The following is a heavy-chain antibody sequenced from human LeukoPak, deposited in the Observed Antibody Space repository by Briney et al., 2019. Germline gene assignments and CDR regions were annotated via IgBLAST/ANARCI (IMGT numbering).Heavy chain of an antibody. CDR1: GGSFSGYY. CDR3: ARGPTMVRGAPPLY. CDR2: INHSGST. J-gene: IGHJ4*02. D-gene: IGHD3-10*01. V-gene: IGHV4-34*01. Sequence: RTSETLSLTCAVYGGSFSGYYWSWIRQPPGKGLEWIGEINHSGSTNYNPSLKSRVTISVDTSKNQFSLKLSSVTAADAAVYYCARGPTMVRGAPPLYWGQGTLVTVSS.